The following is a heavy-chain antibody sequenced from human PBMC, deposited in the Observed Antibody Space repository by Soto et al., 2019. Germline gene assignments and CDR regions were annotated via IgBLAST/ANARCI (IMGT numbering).Heavy chain of an antibody. V-gene: IGHV4-4*02. Sequence: QVQLQESGPGLAKPSGTLSLTCAVSGDSISSSKWWSWVRQPPGKGLEWIGEIYHSGSTNYNPSLKSRVTISADKSKNQFSLKLSSVTAADTAAFYCAARNDDSGSLDYWGQGTLVTVSS. J-gene: IGHJ4*02. CDR2: IYHSGST. CDR1: GDSISSSKW. D-gene: IGHD3-10*01. CDR3: AARNDDSGSLDY.